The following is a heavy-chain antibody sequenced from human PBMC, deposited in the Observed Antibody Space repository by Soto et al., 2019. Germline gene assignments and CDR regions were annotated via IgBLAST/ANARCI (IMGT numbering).Heavy chain of an antibody. Sequence: QVQLVESGGGLVKPGGSLRLSCAASGFTFSEYYMSWIRQAPGKGLEWVSYISSSGSTIYYADSVKGRFTISRDNAKNSLYLQMNSLRAEDTAVYYCARDSVDVEWLNYYYYYMDVWGKGTTVTVSS. CDR3: ARDSVDVEWLNYYYYYMDV. CDR1: GFTFSEYY. V-gene: IGHV3-11*01. J-gene: IGHJ6*03. D-gene: IGHD3-3*01. CDR2: ISSSGSTI.